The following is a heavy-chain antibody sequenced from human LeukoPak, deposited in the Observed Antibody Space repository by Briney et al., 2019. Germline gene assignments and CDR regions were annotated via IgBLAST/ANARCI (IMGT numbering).Heavy chain of an antibody. CDR1: RYTFIGYY. CDR3: ARDGVAGSSDAFDI. CDR2: IDPYSGGT. V-gene: IGHV1-2*02. D-gene: IGHD6-19*01. J-gene: IGHJ3*02. Sequence: ASVKVSCKASRYTFIGYYMHWVRQAPGQGLEWMGWIDPYSGGTHFAQRFQGRVSMTLDTSISTAYMELTRLTSDDTAVYYCARDGVAGSSDAFDIWGQGTMVTVSA.